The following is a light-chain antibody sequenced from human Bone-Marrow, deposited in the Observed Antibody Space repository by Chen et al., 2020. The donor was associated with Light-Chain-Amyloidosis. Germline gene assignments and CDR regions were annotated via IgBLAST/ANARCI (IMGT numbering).Light chain of an antibody. CDR2: NDT. CDR1: ALPKQF. CDR3: QSTDDSGSWV. Sequence: SYEPTQPPPVSVFPCQTASIPCSPDALPKQFAYWYLQRPGPAPLFLLHNDTVRPAGLPERFSGDSSGTTVTLTISGVQAEDEADYYCQSTDDSGSWVFGGGTKLTVL. V-gene: IGLV3-25*03. J-gene: IGLJ3*02.